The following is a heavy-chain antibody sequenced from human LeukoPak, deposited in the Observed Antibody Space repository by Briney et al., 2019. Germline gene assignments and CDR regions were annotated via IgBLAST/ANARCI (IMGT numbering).Heavy chain of an antibody. J-gene: IGHJ4*02. D-gene: IGHD6-6*01. V-gene: IGHV3-49*03. Sequence: GGSLRLSCTASGFTFGDYAMSWFRQAPGNGLEWVGFIRSKAYGGTTEYAASVKGRFTISRDDSKSIAYLQMNSLKTEDTAVYYCTSYSSSSFWRDWGQGTLVTVSS. CDR3: TSYSSSSFWRD. CDR2: IRSKAYGGTT. CDR1: GFTFGDYA.